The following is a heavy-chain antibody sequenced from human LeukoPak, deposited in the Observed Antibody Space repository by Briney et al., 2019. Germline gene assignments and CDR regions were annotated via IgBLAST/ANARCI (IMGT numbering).Heavy chain of an antibody. Sequence: SETLSLTCTVSGGSISSYYWSWIRQPPGKGLEWIGYIYYSGSTNYNPSLKSRVTISVDTSKNQFSLKLSSVTAADTAVYYCARELPYYDILTGNYNNWFDPWGQGTLVTVSS. V-gene: IGHV4-59*01. D-gene: IGHD3-9*01. J-gene: IGHJ5*02. CDR1: GGSISSYY. CDR3: ARELPYYDILTGNYNNWFDP. CDR2: IYYSGST.